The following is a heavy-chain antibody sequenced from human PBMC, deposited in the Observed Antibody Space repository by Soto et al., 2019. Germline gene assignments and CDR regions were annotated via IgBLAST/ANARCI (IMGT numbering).Heavy chain of an antibody. D-gene: IGHD6-13*01. CDR3: ASPYSSSWNNWFDP. CDR1: GGSFSGYY. Sequence: PSETLSLTCAVYGGSFSGYYWSWIRQPPGKGLEWIGEINHSGSTNYNPSLKSRVTISVDTSKNQFSLKLSSVTAADTAVYYCASPYSSSWNNWFDPWGQGTLVTVS. CDR2: INHSGST. V-gene: IGHV4-34*01. J-gene: IGHJ5*02.